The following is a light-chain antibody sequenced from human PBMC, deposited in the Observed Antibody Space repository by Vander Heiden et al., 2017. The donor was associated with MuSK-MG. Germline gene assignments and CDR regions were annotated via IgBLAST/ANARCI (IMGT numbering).Light chain of an antibody. J-gene: IGKJ1*01. CDR2: KIS. Sequence: DAVMTQSPLSLPVTLGQPASISCSSSQSFVYSDGNTYLNWVQQRPGQLLRSLMYKISDRDSGVPDRFSGSGSGTDFTLKISRLEAEDVGVYDCMQGAHGQWTFGQGTKVEIK. CDR3: MQGAHGQWT. V-gene: IGKV2-30*01. CDR1: QSFVYSDGNTY.